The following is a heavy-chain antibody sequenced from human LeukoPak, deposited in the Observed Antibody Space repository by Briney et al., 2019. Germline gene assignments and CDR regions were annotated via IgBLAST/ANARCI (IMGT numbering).Heavy chain of an antibody. D-gene: IGHD5-12*01. CDR2: ISINGGST. Sequence: PGGSLRLSCAASGVTFRNDAMYWGRDAPGKGLEYGSAISINGGSTSYANCVKDRLTISRDNSTNTLYLQMGSLRAADMAVYYCARMGQYSGYDPFDYWGQGTLVSVSS. V-gene: IGHV3-64*01. CDR1: GVTFRNDA. J-gene: IGHJ4*02. CDR3: ARMGQYSGYDPFDY.